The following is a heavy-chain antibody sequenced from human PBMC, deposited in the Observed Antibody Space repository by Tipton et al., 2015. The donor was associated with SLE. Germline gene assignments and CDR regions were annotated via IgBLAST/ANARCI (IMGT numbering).Heavy chain of an antibody. Sequence: SLRLSCAASGFTFSSYAMHWVRQAPGKGLEWVAVILYDGGNKYYADSVKGRFTISRDNSKNTLYLQMNSLRTEDTAVYYCARDLADYGMDVWGQGTTVPVPS. J-gene: IGHJ6*02. D-gene: IGHD3-16*01. CDR2: ILYDGGNK. V-gene: IGHV3-30*04. CDR3: ARDLADYGMDV. CDR1: GFTFSSYA.